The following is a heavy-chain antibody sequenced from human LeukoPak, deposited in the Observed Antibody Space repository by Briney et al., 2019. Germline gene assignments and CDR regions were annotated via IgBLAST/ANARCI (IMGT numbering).Heavy chain of an antibody. Sequence: ASVKVSCKASGGTFSSYAISWVRQAPGQGLEWMGGIIPIFGTANYAQKFQGRVTITADESTSTAYMELSSLRSEDTAVYYCAREFGDESAPNWFDPWGQGTLVTVSS. J-gene: IGHJ5*02. CDR3: AREFGDESAPNWFDP. CDR1: GGTFSSYA. CDR2: IIPIFGTA. V-gene: IGHV1-69*13. D-gene: IGHD3-16*01.